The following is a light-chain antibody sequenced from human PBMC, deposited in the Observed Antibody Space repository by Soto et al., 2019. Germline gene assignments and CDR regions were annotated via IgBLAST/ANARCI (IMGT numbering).Light chain of an antibody. CDR1: QSVSTSY. J-gene: IGKJ1*01. V-gene: IGKV3-20*01. CDR2: GAS. Sequence: EIVLTQSPGTLSLSPGERATLSCRASQSVSTSYLAWYQQKPGQAPRLLIYGASSRATGIPDRFNGSGSATDFTLTINRLEPEDFAVYYCQQYGNSPRTFGQGTRVEIK. CDR3: QQYGNSPRT.